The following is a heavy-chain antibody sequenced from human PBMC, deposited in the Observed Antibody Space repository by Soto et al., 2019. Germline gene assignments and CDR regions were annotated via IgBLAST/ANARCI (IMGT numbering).Heavy chain of an antibody. CDR3: AKEPVGPDWYFDL. Sequence: GGSLRLSCAASGFTFRSYAMSWVRQAPGKGLKWVSGISGSGISTHYADSVKGRFTVSRDNSKNTLYLQMNSLIADDLAVYNCAKEPVGPDWYFDLWGRGTLVTVSS. CDR2: ISGSGIST. V-gene: IGHV3-23*01. J-gene: IGHJ2*01. CDR1: GFTFRSYA.